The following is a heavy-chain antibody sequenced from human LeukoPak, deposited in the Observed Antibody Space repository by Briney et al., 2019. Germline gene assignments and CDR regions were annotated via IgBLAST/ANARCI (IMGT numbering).Heavy chain of an antibody. V-gene: IGHV4-34*01. CDR1: GGSFSGYY. CDR2: INHSGST. Sequence: TSETPSLTCAVYGGSFSGYYWSWIRQPPGKGLEWIGEINHSGSTNYNPSLKSRVTISVDTSKNQFSLKLSSVTAADTAVYYCASLRWGYCSSTSGYSSGFYYWGQGTLVTVSS. D-gene: IGHD2-2*01. CDR3: ASLRWGYCSSTSGYSSGFYY. J-gene: IGHJ4*02.